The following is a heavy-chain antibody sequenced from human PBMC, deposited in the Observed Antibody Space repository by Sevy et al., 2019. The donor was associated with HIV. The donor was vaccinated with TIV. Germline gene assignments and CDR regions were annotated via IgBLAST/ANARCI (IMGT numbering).Heavy chain of an antibody. CDR2: ISWNSRNI. D-gene: IGHD2-21*01. Sequence: GVSLRLSCAASGFPFNDHAMHWVRQVPGKGLEWVSGISWNSRNIGYADSVKGRFTISRDNAGHFVYLEMNSLRPEDTAFYYCAKDINRGCDGVNCYSYYYYFYGLDVWGQGTTVTVSS. V-gene: IGHV3-9*01. J-gene: IGHJ6*02. CDR1: GFPFNDHA. CDR3: AKDINRGCDGVNCYSYYYYFYGLDV.